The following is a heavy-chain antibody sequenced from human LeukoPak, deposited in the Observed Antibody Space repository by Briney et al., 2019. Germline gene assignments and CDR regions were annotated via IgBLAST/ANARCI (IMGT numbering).Heavy chain of an antibody. CDR3: AKEVNPLHYDFWSGCPDY. V-gene: IGHV3-43*02. Sequence: GGSLRLSCAASGFTFDDYAMHWVRQAPGKGLEWVSLISGDGGSTYYADSVKGRLTISRDNSKNSLYLQMNSLRTEDTALYYCAKEVNPLHYDFWSGCPDYWGQGTLVTVSS. J-gene: IGHJ4*02. CDR2: ISGDGGST. D-gene: IGHD3-3*01. CDR1: GFTFDDYA.